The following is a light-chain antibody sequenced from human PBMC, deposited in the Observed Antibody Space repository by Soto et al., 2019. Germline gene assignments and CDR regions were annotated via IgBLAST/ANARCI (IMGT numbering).Light chain of an antibody. Sequence: AVQLTQSPSSLSASVGDRVTITCRASQGISSALAWYQQKPGKPPKVLISDASSLQGGVPSRFSGSGSGTDFTLTISSLQPEDFATYYCHQFNSYPLTFGGGTKVEIK. CDR3: HQFNSYPLT. J-gene: IGKJ4*01. CDR1: QGISSA. CDR2: DAS. V-gene: IGKV1-13*02.